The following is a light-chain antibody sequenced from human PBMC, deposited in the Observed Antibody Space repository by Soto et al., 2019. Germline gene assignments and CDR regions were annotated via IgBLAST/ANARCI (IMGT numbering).Light chain of an antibody. CDR3: SSYSSSTVRYV. J-gene: IGLJ1*01. Sequence: QSVLTQPASVSGSPGQSITMSCTGTSSDVGSYDFVSWYQQHPGKAPKLLIYEVSNRPSGVSARFSGAKSDNTASLTISGLQAADEADYFCSSYSSSTVRYVFGCGTKLTVL. V-gene: IGLV2-14*01. CDR1: SSDVGSYDF. CDR2: EVS.